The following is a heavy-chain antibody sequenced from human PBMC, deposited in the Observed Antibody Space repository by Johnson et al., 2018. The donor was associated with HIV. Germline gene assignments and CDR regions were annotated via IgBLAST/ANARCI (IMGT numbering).Heavy chain of an antibody. CDR2: ISWYGGCT. J-gene: IGHJ3*02. V-gene: IGHV3-43*01. CDR3: ARATVESAFDI. D-gene: IGHD4-23*01. Sequence: QLEESGGGVVQPGGSLRLSCAASGFTFDDYSIQWVRQAPGKGLKWVSLISWYGGCTHYADSLKGRFTISRDNSKNTLYLQMNSLRAEDTAVYYCARATVESAFDIWGQGTMVTVSS. CDR1: GFTFDDYS.